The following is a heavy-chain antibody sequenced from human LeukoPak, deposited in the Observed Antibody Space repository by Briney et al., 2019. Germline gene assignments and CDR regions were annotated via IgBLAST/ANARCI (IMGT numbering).Heavy chain of an antibody. J-gene: IGHJ5*02. Sequence: GGSLRLSCAASGFTFSSYAMSWVRQVPGKGLEWVSAISGSGGSTYYADSVKGRFTISRDNSKNTLYLQMNSLRAEDTAVYYCAKLQSSTSCYFCSWFDPWGQGTLVTVSS. V-gene: IGHV3-23*01. CDR2: ISGSGGST. D-gene: IGHD2-2*01. CDR3: AKLQSSTSCYFCSWFDP. CDR1: GFTFSSYA.